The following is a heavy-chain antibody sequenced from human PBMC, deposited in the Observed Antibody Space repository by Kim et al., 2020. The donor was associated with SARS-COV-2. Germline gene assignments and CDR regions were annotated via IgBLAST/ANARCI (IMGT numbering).Heavy chain of an antibody. V-gene: IGHV3-23*01. CDR2: FSGSGGST. J-gene: IGHJ4*02. D-gene: IGHD1-26*01. CDR1: GFTFSTYA. Sequence: GGSLRLSCAASGFTFSTYAMSWVRQAPGKGLEWVSSFSGSGGSTYYADSVTDRFTISRDNSKNTLYLQMNSLRAEDTAIYYCAKASVGVTPLNVFMYYYDFWGQGTLVTVSS. CDR3: AKASVGVTPLNVFMYYYDF.